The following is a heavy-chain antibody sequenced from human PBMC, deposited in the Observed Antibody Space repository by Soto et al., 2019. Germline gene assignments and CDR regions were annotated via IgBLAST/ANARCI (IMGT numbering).Heavy chain of an antibody. CDR2: ISSSSSYI. CDR3: AHFAMVRGVKYNWFDP. Sequence: EVQLVESGGGLVKPGGSPRLSCAASGFTFSSYSMNWVRQAPGKGLEWVSSISSSSSYIYYADSVKGRFTISRDNAKNSLYLQMNSLRAEDTAVYYCAHFAMVRGVKYNWFDPWGQGTLVTVSS. D-gene: IGHD3-10*01. CDR1: GFTFSSYS. V-gene: IGHV3-21*01. J-gene: IGHJ5*02.